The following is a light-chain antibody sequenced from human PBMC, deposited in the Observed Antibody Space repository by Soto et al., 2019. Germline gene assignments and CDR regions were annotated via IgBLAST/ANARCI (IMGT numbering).Light chain of an antibody. J-gene: IGLJ1*01. CDR1: SSDVGGYNY. CDR2: EVS. CDR3: SSYAGSNNFEV. V-gene: IGLV2-8*01. Sequence: QSALTQPPSASGSPGQSVTISCTGTSSDVGGYNYVSWYQQHPGKAPKLMIYEVSKRPSGVPDRFSGSKSGNTASLTVSGLQAEDEADYYCSSYAGSNNFEVFGTRTKLTVL.